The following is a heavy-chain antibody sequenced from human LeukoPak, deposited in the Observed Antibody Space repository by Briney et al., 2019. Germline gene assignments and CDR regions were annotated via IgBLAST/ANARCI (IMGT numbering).Heavy chain of an antibody. CDR3: AREQATHDAFDI. CDR2: IIPIFGTA. J-gene: IGHJ3*02. Sequence: SVKVSCKASGGTFSSYAISWVRQAPGQGLEWMGGIIPIFGTANYAQKFQGRVTITADESTSTAYMELSSLRSEDTAVYYCAREQATHDAFDIWGQGTMVTVSS. V-gene: IGHV1-69*13. CDR1: GGTFSSYA.